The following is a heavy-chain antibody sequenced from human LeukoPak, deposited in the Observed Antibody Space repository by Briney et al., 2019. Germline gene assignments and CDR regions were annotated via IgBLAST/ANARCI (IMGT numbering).Heavy chain of an antibody. CDR1: GGSLSSYY. CDR3: ARLISGVGYFDY. CDR2: IYYSGST. Sequence: SETLSLTCTVSGGSLSSYYWSWLRQPPGKGLEWIGYIYYSGSTNYNPSLKSRVTISVDTSKNQFSLKLTSVIAADTAVYYCARLISGVGYFDYWGQGILVTVSS. V-gene: IGHV4-59*08. D-gene: IGHD3-10*01. J-gene: IGHJ4*02.